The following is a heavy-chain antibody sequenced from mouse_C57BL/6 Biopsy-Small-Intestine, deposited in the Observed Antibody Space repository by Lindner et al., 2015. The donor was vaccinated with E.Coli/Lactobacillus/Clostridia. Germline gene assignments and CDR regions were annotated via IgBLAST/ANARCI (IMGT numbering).Heavy chain of an antibody. J-gene: IGHJ1*03. D-gene: IGHD1-1*01. Sequence: VQLQESGPELVKPGASVKLSCKASGYSFTTYDVNWVKQRPGQGLEWIGWIYPRDGSTQYNEKFKGKATLTVDTFSNTAYMELHSLTSEDSAVYYCARGYGGSGYFDVWGTGTTVTVSS. CDR2: IYPRDGST. CDR1: GYSFTTYD. CDR3: ARGYGGSGYFDV. V-gene: IGHV1-85*01.